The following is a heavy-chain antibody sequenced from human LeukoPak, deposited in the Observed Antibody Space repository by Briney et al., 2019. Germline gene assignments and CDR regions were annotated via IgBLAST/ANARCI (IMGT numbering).Heavy chain of an antibody. J-gene: IGHJ5*02. CDR3: AKDASSRALNWFDL. CDR2: ISGIGGST. Sequence: GGALRLSCAASGFTFSSYAMRWVGQAPGKGREGVSAISGIGGSTYYADSVKGRFPISRDNSKNTLYLQMNSLRAEDTAVYYCAKDASSRALNWFDLWGQGPLVTVSS. CDR1: GFTFSSYA. V-gene: IGHV3-23*01.